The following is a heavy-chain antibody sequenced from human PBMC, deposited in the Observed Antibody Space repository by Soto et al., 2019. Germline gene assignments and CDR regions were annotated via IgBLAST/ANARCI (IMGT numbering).Heavy chain of an antibody. Sequence: EVQLLESGGGLVQPGGSLRLSCAASGFTFSSYAMSWVRQAPGKGLEWVSAISGSGGSTYYADSVKGRFTISRDNSKNTLYLQMNSLRAEDTAVYYCAKGVVLMVYATSWDWFDPWGQGTLVTVSS. J-gene: IGHJ5*02. CDR2: ISGSGGST. CDR1: GFTFSSYA. CDR3: AKGVVLMVYATSWDWFDP. V-gene: IGHV3-23*01. D-gene: IGHD2-8*01.